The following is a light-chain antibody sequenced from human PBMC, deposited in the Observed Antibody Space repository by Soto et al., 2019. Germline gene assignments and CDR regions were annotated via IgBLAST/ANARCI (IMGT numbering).Light chain of an antibody. J-gene: IGKJ4*01. V-gene: IGKV1-39*01. CDR3: QQSYSTPPT. Sequence: DIQMTQSPSSLSASVGDRVTITCRASQSISSYLNWYQQKPGKAPKLLIYAASSLQSGVPSRFSGSGSATDCTLTLSSLQPEDFATYYCQQSYSTPPTFGGGTKVEIK. CDR2: AAS. CDR1: QSISSY.